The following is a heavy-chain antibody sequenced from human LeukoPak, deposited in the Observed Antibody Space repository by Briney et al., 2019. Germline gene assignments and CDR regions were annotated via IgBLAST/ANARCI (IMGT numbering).Heavy chain of an antibody. CDR3: AKERVDIVIAAAGIELACLDY. D-gene: IGHD6-13*01. J-gene: IGHJ4*02. CDR1: GFTFSSYG. Sequence: GGTLRLSCAASGFTFSSYGMSWVRQAPGKGLEWVSAISGSGGSTYYADSVKGRFTISRDNSKNTLYLQMNSLRAEDTAVYYCAKERVDIVIAAAGIELACLDYWGQGTLVTVSS. V-gene: IGHV3-23*01. CDR2: ISGSGGST.